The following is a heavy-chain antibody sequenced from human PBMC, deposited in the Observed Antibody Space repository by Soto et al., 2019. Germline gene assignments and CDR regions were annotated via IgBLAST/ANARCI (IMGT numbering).Heavy chain of an antibody. Sequence: SVKVSCKASGGTFSSYAISWVRQAPGQGLEWMGGIIPIFGTANYAQKFQGRVTITADESTSTAYMELSSLRSEDTAVYYCAREGSIAVARGAFDIWGQGTMVTVSS. V-gene: IGHV1-69*01. D-gene: IGHD6-19*01. CDR2: IIPIFGTA. CDR3: AREGSIAVARGAFDI. J-gene: IGHJ3*02. CDR1: GGTFSSYA.